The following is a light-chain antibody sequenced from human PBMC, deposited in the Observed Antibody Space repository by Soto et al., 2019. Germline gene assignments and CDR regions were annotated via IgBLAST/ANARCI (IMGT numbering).Light chain of an antibody. CDR3: CSYAGSSTYV. Sequence: ALTQPASVSGSPGQSITISCTGTSSDVGSYNLVSWYQQHPGKAPKLMIYEVSKRPSGVSNRFSGSKSGNTASLTISGLQAEDEADYYCCSYAGSSTYVFGTGTRSPS. V-gene: IGLV2-23*02. CDR2: EVS. J-gene: IGLJ1*01. CDR1: SSDVGSYNL.